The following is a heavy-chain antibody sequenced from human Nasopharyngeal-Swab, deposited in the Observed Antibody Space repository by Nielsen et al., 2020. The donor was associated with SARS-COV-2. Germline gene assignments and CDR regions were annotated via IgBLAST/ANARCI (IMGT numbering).Heavy chain of an antibody. CDR1: GFTFDDYA. V-gene: IGHV3-9*01. J-gene: IGHJ5*02. D-gene: IGHD6-13*01. CDR3: AKDTSSSWYVGWFDP. Sequence: GGSLRLSCAASGFTFDDYAMHWVRQAPGKGLEWVSGISWNSGSIGYADSVKGRFTISRDNAKNSLYLQMNSLRAEDTALYYCAKDTSSSWYVGWFDPWGQGTLGTVSS. CDR2: ISWNSGSI.